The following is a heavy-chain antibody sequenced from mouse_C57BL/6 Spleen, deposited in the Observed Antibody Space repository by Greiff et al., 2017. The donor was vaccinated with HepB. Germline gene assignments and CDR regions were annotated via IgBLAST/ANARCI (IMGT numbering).Heavy chain of an antibody. CDR3: ARSVDSSGTWFAY. Sequence: VQLQQSGAELVRPGTSVKVSCKASGYAFTNYLIEWVKQRPGQGLEWIGVINPGSGGTNYNEKFKGKATLTADKSSSTAYMQLSSLKSEDSAVYFCARSVDSSGTWFAYWGQGTLVTVSA. CDR1: GYAFTNYL. J-gene: IGHJ3*01. CDR2: INPGSGGT. V-gene: IGHV1-54*01. D-gene: IGHD3-2*02.